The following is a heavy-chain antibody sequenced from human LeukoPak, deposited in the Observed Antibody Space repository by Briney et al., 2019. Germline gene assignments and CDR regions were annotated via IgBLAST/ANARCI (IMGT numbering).Heavy chain of an antibody. J-gene: IGHJ4*02. CDR2: ISYDGSNK. V-gene: IGHV3-30*03. CDR1: GFSFSSYS. D-gene: IGHD2-2*01. CDR3: ARGLRQYQLQPTTD. Sequence: AGGSLRLSCAASGFSFSSYSMNWVRQAPGKGLEWVAVISYDGSNKYYADSVKGRFTISRDNSKNTLYLQMNSLRAEDTAVYYCARGLRQYQLQPTTDWGQGTLVTVSS.